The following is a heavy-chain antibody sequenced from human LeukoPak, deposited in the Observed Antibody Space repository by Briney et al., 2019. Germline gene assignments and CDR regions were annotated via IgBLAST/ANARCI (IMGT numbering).Heavy chain of an antibody. J-gene: IGHJ5*02. D-gene: IGHD6-6*01. V-gene: IGHV4-34*01. Sequence: SETLSLTCAVYGGSFSGCYWSWIRQPPGKGLEWIGEINHSGSTNYNPSLKSRVTISVDTSKNQFSLKLSSVTAADTAVYYCARHQRIAADWFDPWGQGTLVTVSS. CDR1: GGSFSGCY. CDR3: ARHQRIAADWFDP. CDR2: INHSGST.